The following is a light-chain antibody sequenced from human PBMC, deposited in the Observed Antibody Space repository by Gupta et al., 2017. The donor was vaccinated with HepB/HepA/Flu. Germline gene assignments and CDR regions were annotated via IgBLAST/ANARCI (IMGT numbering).Light chain of an antibody. V-gene: IGKV4-1*01. CDR1: QSILYRSNNKYY. CDR2: WAS. CDR3: QHYNSTPPT. Sequence: IVMTQSPASLAVSLGAWATLNCKSSQSILYRSNNKYYFAWHQKQPGQPTKLLIYWASTRTAGVPDRSSGSWSGAEFIPISSILHAEYVVVYYRQHYNSTPPTFGQGTKVDI. J-gene: IGKJ1*01.